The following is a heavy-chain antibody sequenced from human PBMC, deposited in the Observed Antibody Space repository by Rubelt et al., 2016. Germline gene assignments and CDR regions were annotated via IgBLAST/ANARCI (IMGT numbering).Heavy chain of an antibody. CDR1: GFTFSSYS. CDR3: ARDDHSSGYPAWFDP. Sequence: EVQLVESGGGLVKPGGSLRLSCAASGFTFSSYSMNWVRQAPGKGLEWVSVIYSGGSTYYADSVKGRFTISRDNSKNTLYLQRNSRRAEDTAVYYCARDDHSSGYPAWFDPWGQGSLVTVSS. CDR2: IYSGGST. D-gene: IGHD3-22*01. V-gene: IGHV3-66*01. J-gene: IGHJ5*02.